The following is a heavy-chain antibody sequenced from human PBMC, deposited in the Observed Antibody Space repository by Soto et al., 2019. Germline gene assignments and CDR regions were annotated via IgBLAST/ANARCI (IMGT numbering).Heavy chain of an antibody. D-gene: IGHD4-17*01. Sequence: SETLSLTCTVSGGSISSYYWSWIRQPPGKGLEWIGYIFYSGSTNYNPSLKSRVTISVETSKSQFSLKLSSVTAADTAVYYCARRYGGAFDIWGQGTMVTVSS. V-gene: IGHV4-59*08. J-gene: IGHJ3*02. CDR2: IFYSGST. CDR3: ARRYGGAFDI. CDR1: GGSISSYY.